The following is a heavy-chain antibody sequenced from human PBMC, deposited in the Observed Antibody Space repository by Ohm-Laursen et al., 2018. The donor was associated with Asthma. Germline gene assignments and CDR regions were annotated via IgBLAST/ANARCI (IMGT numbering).Heavy chain of an antibody. V-gene: IGHV3-30*18. D-gene: IGHD6-19*01. CDR1: GFTFRKLG. CDR3: AKDLDSSGWEFFDY. CDR2: ISFDGTSQ. J-gene: IGHJ4*02. Sequence: SLRLSCAASGFTFRKLGMHWVRQAPGKGLEWVAVISFDGTSQYYADSVKGRFTISRDNSKNTLTLEMNGLRVEDTAVYFCAKDLDSSGWEFFDYWGQGSLVTVSS.